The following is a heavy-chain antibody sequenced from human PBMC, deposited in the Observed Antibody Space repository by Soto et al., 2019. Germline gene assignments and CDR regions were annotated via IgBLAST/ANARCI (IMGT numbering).Heavy chain of an antibody. Sequence: SETLSLTCTVSGGSISSYYWSWIRQPPGKGLEWIGYIYYSGSTNYNPSLKSRVTISVDTSKNQFSLKLSSVTAADTAVYYCARVHRYDILTGYPTRGYYFDYWGQGTLVTVSS. D-gene: IGHD3-9*01. CDR1: GGSISSYY. CDR3: ARVHRYDILTGYPTRGYYFDY. CDR2: IYYSGST. J-gene: IGHJ4*02. V-gene: IGHV4-59*01.